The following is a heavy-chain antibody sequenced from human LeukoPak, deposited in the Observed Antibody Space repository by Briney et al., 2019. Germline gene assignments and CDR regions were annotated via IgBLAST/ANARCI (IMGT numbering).Heavy chain of an antibody. D-gene: IGHD1-26*01. J-gene: IGHJ4*02. CDR2: ISWNSGSI. Sequence: PGGSLRLSCAASGFTFDDYVMHWVRQAPGKGLEWVSGISWNSGSIGYADSVKGRFTISRDNAKNSLYLQMNSLRAEDTALYYCAKAPQWELLPHYFDYWGQGTLVTVSS. V-gene: IGHV3-9*01. CDR1: GFTFDDYV. CDR3: AKAPQWELLPHYFDY.